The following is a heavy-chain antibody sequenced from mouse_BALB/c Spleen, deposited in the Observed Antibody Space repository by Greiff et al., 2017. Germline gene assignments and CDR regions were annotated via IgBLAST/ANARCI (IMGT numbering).Heavy chain of an antibody. J-gene: IGHJ2*01. Sequence: VMLVESGPGLVAPSQSLSITCTVSGFSLTSYDISWIRQPPGKGLEWLGVIWTGGGTNYNSAFMSRLSISKDNSKSQVFLKMNSLQTDDTAIYYFVRYGNYEGFFDYWGQGTTLTVSS. D-gene: IGHD2-10*02. CDR1: GFSLTSYD. V-gene: IGHV2-9-2*01. CDR2: IWTGGGT. CDR3: VRYGNYEGFFDY.